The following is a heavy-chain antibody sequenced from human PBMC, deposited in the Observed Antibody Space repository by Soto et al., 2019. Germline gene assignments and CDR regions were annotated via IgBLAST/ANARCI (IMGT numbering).Heavy chain of an antibody. V-gene: IGHV1-18*01. D-gene: IGHD2-2*01. Sequence: QVQLVQSGPELKKPGASVKVSCKTSGYSFHNSGISWVRQAPGQGLEWMGWISVLNGYAHYGQKFQGRVIMTADTFTTTAYMELRGLGSDGTAMYYCSKNGTTWFASWGQGTPVTVSS. CDR1: GYSFHNSG. J-gene: IGHJ5*01. CDR2: ISVLNGYA. CDR3: SKNGTTWFAS.